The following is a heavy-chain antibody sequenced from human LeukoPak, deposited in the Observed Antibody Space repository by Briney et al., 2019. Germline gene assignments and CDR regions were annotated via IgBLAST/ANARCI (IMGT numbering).Heavy chain of an antibody. Sequence: SLRLSCAASGFTFSTYGFHWVRQAPGKGLDWVAVIWYDGTIAYYGDSVKGRFTVSKDNSKNTLYLQMNSLRAEDTAVYYCARDWALTGFDYWGQGTLVTVSS. CDR3: ARDWALTGFDY. D-gene: IGHD3-9*01. V-gene: IGHV3-33*01. CDR2: IWYDGTIA. J-gene: IGHJ4*02. CDR1: GFTFSTYG.